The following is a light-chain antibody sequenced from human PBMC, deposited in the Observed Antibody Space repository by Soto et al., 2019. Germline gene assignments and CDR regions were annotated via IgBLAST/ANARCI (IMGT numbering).Light chain of an antibody. V-gene: IGKV2-30*01. CDR3: MQGTHPFT. CDR1: QILVYSDGNTY. J-gene: IGKJ5*01. Sequence: DFVMTHSPLSLPFTLVQPSSISCSXSQILVYSDGNTYLNWFQRRPGQSPRRLICKVSNRDSGVPDRFSGSGSGTDFTLKISRVEAEDVGVYYCMQGTHPFTFGQGTRLEIK. CDR2: KVS.